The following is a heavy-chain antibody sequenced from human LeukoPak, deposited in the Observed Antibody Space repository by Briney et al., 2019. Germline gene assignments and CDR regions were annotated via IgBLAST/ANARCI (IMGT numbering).Heavy chain of an antibody. V-gene: IGHV3-66*01. CDR2: IYSGGST. J-gene: IGHJ4*02. Sequence: GGSLRLSCAASGFTVSSNYMSWVRQAPGKGLEWVSVIYSGGSTYYADSVKGRFTISRDNSKNTLYLQMNSLRAEDTAVYYCARDYYDSSGYYYYIDYWGQGTLVTVSS. CDR3: ARDYYDSSGYYYYIDY. D-gene: IGHD3-22*01. CDR1: GFTVSSNY.